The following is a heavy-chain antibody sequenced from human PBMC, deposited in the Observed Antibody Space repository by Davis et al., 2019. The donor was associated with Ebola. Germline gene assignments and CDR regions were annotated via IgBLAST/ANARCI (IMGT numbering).Heavy chain of an antibody. V-gene: IGHV4-59*01. Sequence: SETLSLTCAVYGGSFSGYYWSWIRQPPGKGLEWIGYIYYSGRTNYNPSLKSRVTISVDTSKNQFSLKLSSVTAADTAVYYCARGGRNYVHYWGQGTLVTVSS. J-gene: IGHJ4*02. CDR3: ARGGRNYVHY. CDR2: IYYSGRT. CDR1: GGSFSGYY. D-gene: IGHD1-7*01.